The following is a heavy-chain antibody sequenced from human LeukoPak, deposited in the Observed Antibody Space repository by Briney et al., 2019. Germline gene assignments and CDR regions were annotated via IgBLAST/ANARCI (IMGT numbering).Heavy chain of an antibody. V-gene: IGHV1-69*05. Sequence: VASVKVSCKASGGTFSSYAISWVRQAPGQGLEWMGRIIPIFGTANYAQKFQGRVTITTDESTSTAYMELSSLRSEDTAVYYCARDRDVVAPAAIGYYYYYYMDVWGKGTTVTVSS. CDR3: ARDRDVVAPAAIGYYYYYYMDV. D-gene: IGHD2-2*01. CDR1: GGTFSSYA. J-gene: IGHJ6*03. CDR2: IIPIFGTA.